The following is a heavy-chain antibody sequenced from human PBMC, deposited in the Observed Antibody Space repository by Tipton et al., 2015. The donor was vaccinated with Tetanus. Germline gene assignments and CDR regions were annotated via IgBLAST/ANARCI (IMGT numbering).Heavy chain of an antibody. Sequence: TLSLTCTVSGGSISSGGYYWSWIRQHPGKGLEWIGNIYHRGSTYYNPSLKSRVTISVDTSKNQFSLKLNSVTAADTAVYYCARDPAVFRFLEWLPDWYFALWGRGTLVTVSS. CDR1: GGSISSGGYY. V-gene: IGHV4-31*03. CDR2: IYHRGST. J-gene: IGHJ2*01. CDR3: ARDPAVFRFLEWLPDWYFAL. D-gene: IGHD3-3*01.